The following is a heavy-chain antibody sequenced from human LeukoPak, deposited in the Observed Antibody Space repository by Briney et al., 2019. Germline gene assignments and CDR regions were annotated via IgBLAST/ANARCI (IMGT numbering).Heavy chain of an antibody. V-gene: IGHV3-21*01. D-gene: IGHD6-25*01. CDR3: AREGGYYFDH. CDR1: GFTFSSSW. J-gene: IGHJ4*02. CDR2: ISSSSSYI. Sequence: GGSLRLSCAASGFTFSSSWMTWVRQAPGKGLEWVSSISSSSSYIYYADSVKGRFTISRDNAKNSLYLQMNSLRAEDTAVYYCAREGGYYFDHWGQGTLVTVSS.